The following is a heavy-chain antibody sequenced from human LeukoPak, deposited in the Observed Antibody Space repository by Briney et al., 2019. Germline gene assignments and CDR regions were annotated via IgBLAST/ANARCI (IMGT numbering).Heavy chain of an antibody. CDR1: GFTFTNYY. CDR3: ARDLDYGEKSEDF. D-gene: IGHD4-17*01. Sequence: ASVKVSCKASGFTFTNYYMHWVRQAPGQGLEWMGIINLSGGSTSYPQKFQGRVTMTRDTSTSTVYMELSSLRSGDTAVYYCARDLDYGEKSEDFWGQGTLVTVSS. J-gene: IGHJ4*02. CDR2: INLSGGST. V-gene: IGHV1-46*01.